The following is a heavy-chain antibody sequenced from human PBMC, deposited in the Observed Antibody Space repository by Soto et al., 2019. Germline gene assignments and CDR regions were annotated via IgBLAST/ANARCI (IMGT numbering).Heavy chain of an antibody. V-gene: IGHV4-34*01. CDR1: GGSFSGYY. CDR2: INHSGST. D-gene: IGHD2-15*01. CDR3: ARGYCSGGSCYSVDY. Sequence: QVQLQQWGAGLLKPSETLSLTCAVYGGSFSGYYWSWIRQPPGKGLAWIGEINHSGSTNYNPSLKRRVTISVDTSKNQFSLKLSSVTAADTAVYYCARGYCSGGSCYSVDYWGQGTLVTVSS. J-gene: IGHJ4*02.